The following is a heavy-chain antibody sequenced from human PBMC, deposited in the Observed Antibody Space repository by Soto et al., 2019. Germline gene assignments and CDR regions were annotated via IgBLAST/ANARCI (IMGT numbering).Heavy chain of an antibody. J-gene: IGHJ4*02. CDR1: GFTFSSYG. Sequence: QVQLVESGGGVVQPGRSLRLSCAASGFTFSSYGMHWVRQAPGKGLEWVAVIWYDGSNKYYADSVKGRFTISRDNSKNTLYLQMNSLRAEDTAVYYCARDLRDYYGSGSYKTLDYWGQGTLVTVSS. V-gene: IGHV3-33*01. CDR3: ARDLRDYYGSGSYKTLDY. CDR2: IWYDGSNK. D-gene: IGHD3-10*01.